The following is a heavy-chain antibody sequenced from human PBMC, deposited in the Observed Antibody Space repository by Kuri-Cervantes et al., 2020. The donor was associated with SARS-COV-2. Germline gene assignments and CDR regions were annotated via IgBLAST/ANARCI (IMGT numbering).Heavy chain of an antibody. Sequence: SETLSLTCTVSGGSISSYYWSWIRQPPGKGLEWIGYIYYTGSTNYNPSLKSRVTISVDTSKNQFSLKLSSVTAADTAVYYCANLHYGDYDYWGQGTLVTSPQ. V-gene: IGHV4-59*01. CDR2: IYYTGST. CDR3: ANLHYGDYDY. J-gene: IGHJ4*02. D-gene: IGHD4-17*01. CDR1: GGSISSYY.